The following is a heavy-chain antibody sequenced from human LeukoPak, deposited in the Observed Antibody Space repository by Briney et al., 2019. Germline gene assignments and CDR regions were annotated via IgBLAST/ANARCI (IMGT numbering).Heavy chain of an antibody. CDR1: GYTFTGYY. J-gene: IGHJ4*02. CDR2: LNPNSGGT. Sequence: GASVKVSCKASGYTFTGYYMHWVRQAPGQGLEWMGWLNPNSGGTNYAQKFQGRVTMTRDTSISTAYMELSRLRSDDTAVYYCARAGSSWYVYFDYWGQGTLVTVSS. D-gene: IGHD6-13*01. CDR3: ARAGSSWYVYFDY. V-gene: IGHV1-2*02.